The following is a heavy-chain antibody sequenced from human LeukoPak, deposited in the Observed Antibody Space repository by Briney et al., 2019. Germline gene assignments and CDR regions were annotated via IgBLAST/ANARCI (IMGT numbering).Heavy chain of an antibody. V-gene: IGHV1-8*01. Sequence: GASVKVSCKASGYTFTSYDINWVRQATGQGLEWMGWMNPNSGNTGYAQKFQGRVTMTRNTSISTAYMELSSLRSEDTAVYYCARMGFHYDILTGYYTAPYDHWGQGTLVTVSS. CDR3: ARMGFHYDILTGYYTAPYDH. D-gene: IGHD3-9*01. CDR2: MNPNSGNT. J-gene: IGHJ4*02. CDR1: GYTFTSYD.